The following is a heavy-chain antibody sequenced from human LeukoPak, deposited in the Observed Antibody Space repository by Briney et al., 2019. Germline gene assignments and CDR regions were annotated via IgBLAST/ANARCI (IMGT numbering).Heavy chain of an antibody. V-gene: IGHV4-39*01. CDR3: AKESSSGYYYPFDY. D-gene: IGHD3-22*01. Sequence: PSGTLSLTCTVSGGSLSSSSYYWGCIRQPPGKGREWLVSIYYSGSTYYNPSLKSLVTISVDTSKNQFSLKLSSVTAADTAVYYCAKESSSGYYYPFDYWGQGTLVTVSS. CDR1: GGSLSSSSYY. CDR2: IYYSGST. J-gene: IGHJ4*02.